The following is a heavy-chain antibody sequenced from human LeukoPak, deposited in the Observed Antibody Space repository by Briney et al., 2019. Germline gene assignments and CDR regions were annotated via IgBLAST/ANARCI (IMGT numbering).Heavy chain of an antibody. CDR3: ARTRRDGYNYHYGMDV. V-gene: IGHV1-69*13. Sequence: SVKVSCKASGGTFSSYAISWVRQAPGQGLGWMGGIIPIFGTANYAQKFQGRVTITADESTSTAYMELSSLRSEDTAVYYCARTRRDGYNYHYGMDVWGQGTTVTVSS. CDR1: GGTFSSYA. J-gene: IGHJ6*02. D-gene: IGHD5-24*01. CDR2: IIPIFGTA.